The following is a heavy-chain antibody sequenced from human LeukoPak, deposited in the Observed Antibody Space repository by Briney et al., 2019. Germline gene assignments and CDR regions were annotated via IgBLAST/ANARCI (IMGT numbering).Heavy chain of an antibody. CDR3: AREYNWNSLTN. V-gene: IGHV4-31*03. CDR1: GGSISSGGYY. Sequence: SETLSLTCTVSGGSISSGGYYWSWIRQHPGKGLEWIGYIYYSGSTYYNPSLKSRVTISVDTSKNQFSLKLSSVTAADTAVCYCAREYNWNSLTNWGQGTLVTVSS. D-gene: IGHD1/OR15-1a*01. J-gene: IGHJ4*02. CDR2: IYYSGST.